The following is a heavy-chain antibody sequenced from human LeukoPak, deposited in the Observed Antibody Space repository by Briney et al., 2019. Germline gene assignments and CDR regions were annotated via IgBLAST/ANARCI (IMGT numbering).Heavy chain of an antibody. V-gene: IGHV4-30-2*01. CDR3: ARSEGYCSSTSCYGGFDY. CDR1: GGSISSGGYS. CDR2: IYHSGST. J-gene: IGHJ4*02. Sequence: PSQTLSLTCAVSGGSISSGGYSWSWIRQPPGKGLEWIGYIYHSGSTYYNPSLKSRVTISVDRSKNQFSLKLSSVTAADTAVYYCARSEGYCSSTSCYGGFDYWGQGTLVTVSS. D-gene: IGHD2-2*01.